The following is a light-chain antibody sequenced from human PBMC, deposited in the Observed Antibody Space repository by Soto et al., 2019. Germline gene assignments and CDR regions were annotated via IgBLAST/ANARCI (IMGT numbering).Light chain of an antibody. CDR3: QRHSNWPVT. V-gene: IGKV3-11*01. J-gene: IGKJ1*01. CDR1: QRVSSY. CDR2: DAS. Sequence: EIVLTQSPATLPLSPGERATLSCRASQRVSSYLAWYQQKPGQAPRLLIYDASSSATGIPARFSGSGSETEFTLTISSLEPEDFAVYYCQRHSNWPVTLGQGTRVEIK.